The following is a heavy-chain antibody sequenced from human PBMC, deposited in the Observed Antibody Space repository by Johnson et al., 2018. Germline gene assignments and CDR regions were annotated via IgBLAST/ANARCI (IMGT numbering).Heavy chain of an antibody. CDR2: ISYDGSNE. CDR3: AKELEVRSGSALNI. V-gene: IGHV3-30*18. Sequence: QVQLQESGGGVVQPGRSLRLSCAASGFTFSSYGMHWVRQAPGQGLEWVAIISYDGSNEYYTDSVKGRFTISRDNSKNQVYLQMISLRAEDTAVYYCAKELEVRSGSALNIWGQGTMVTVSS. CDR1: GFTFSSYG. D-gene: IGHD1-7*01. J-gene: IGHJ3*02.